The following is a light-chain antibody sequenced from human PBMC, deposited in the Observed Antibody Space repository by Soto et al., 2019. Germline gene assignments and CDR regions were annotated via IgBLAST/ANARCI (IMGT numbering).Light chain of an antibody. J-gene: IGLJ2*01. CDR2: EVS. CDR3: SSYTSSSSYVV. Sequence: QSALTQPASVSGSPGQSITISCTGTSSDVGGYNYVSWYQQHPGKAPKLMIYEVSNRPSGVSNRFSGSKSVNTASLTISGLQAEDEADYYCSSYTSSSSYVVFGGGTKVTVL. CDR1: SSDVGGYNY. V-gene: IGLV2-14*01.